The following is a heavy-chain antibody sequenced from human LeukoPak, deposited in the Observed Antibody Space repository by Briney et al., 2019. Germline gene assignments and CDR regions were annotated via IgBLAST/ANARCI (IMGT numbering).Heavy chain of an antibody. J-gene: IGHJ4*02. CDR1: GGSFSGYY. V-gene: IGHV4-34*01. D-gene: IGHD2-15*01. CDR3: ARARGGHFDY. CDR2: ISHSGST. Sequence: NPSETLSLTCAVYGGSFSGYYWSWIRQPPGKGLEWIGEISHSGSTNYNPSLKSRVTISVDTSKNQFSLKLSSVTAADTAVYYCARARGGHFDYWGQGTLVTVSS.